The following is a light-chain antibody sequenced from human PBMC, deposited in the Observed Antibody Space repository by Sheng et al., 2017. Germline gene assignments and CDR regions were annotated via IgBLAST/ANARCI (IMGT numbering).Light chain of an antibody. V-gene: IGKV3-11*01. CDR1: QSVTTY. CDR2: DIS. CDR3: QQHVT. Sequence: EIVLTQSPATLSLSPGERASLSCRASQSVTTYLAWYQHKPGQAPRLLISDISNRATDTPARFSGGGSGTDFTLTISNLEPEDFAVYYCQQHVTFGPGTKVDIK. J-gene: IGKJ3*01.